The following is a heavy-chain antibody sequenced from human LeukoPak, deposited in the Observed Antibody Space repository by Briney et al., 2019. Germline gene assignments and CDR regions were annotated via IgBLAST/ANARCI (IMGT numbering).Heavy chain of an antibody. V-gene: IGHV1-46*01. Sequence: GASVKVSCKAFGYTFTSNYMHWVRQALGQGPGGMGVISPSGGSTTYAQKFQGRVTLTRDMSTSTDYLELSSLRSEDTAVYYCARDNSVRDEAWWFNPWGQGTLVTVSS. D-gene: IGHD5-24*01. CDR2: ISPSGGST. CDR1: GYTFTSNY. CDR3: ARDNSVRDEAWWFNP. J-gene: IGHJ5*02.